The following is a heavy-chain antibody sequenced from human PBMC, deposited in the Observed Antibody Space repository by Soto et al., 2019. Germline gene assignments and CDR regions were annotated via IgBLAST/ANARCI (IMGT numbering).Heavy chain of an antibody. CDR3: ARRNRLAAANYFDY. CDR2: IYPGGSDT. J-gene: IGHJ4*02. V-gene: IGHV5-51*01. Sequence: GESLKISCKGSGYSFTSYWIGWSRQMPGKGLEWMGIIYPGGSDTRYSPSFQCQVTISAEKSISTAYLQWRSPKASDNAMYYCARRNRLAAANYFDYWGQGTLVTVYS. D-gene: IGHD6-13*01. CDR1: GYSFTSYW.